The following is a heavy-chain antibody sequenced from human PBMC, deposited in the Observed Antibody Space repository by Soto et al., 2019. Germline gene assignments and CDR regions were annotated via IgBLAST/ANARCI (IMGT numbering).Heavy chain of an antibody. V-gene: IGHV1-69*13. CDR2: IIPIFGTA. J-gene: IGHJ4*02. CDR1: GGTFSSYA. Sequence: VASVKVSCKASGGTFSSYAISWVRQAPGQGLEWMGGIIPIFGTANYAQKFQGRVTITADESTSTAYMELSSLRSEDTAVYYCARGRGGYCTNGVCYAFDYWGQGTLVTVSS. CDR3: ARGRGGYCTNGVCYAFDY. D-gene: IGHD2-8*01.